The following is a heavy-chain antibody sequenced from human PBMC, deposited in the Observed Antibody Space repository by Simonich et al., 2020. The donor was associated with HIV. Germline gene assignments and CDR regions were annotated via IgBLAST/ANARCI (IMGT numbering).Heavy chain of an antibody. CDR2: IYPGDSDP. CDR3: VSRAEDILTGSGGGGYFDY. CDR1: GYSFTSYW. D-gene: IGHD3-9*01. J-gene: IGHJ4*02. V-gene: IGHV5-51*01. Sequence: EVQLVQSGAEVKKPGESLKISCKGSGYSFTSYWIGWVRQMPGKGREWMGIIYPGDSDPRYSPSFQGQVTISADKSISTAYLQWSSLKASDTAMYYGVSRAEDILTGSGGGGYFDYWGQGTLVTVSS.